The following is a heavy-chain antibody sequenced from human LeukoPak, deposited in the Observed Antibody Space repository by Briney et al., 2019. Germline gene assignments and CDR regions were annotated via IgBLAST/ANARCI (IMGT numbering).Heavy chain of an antibody. CDR3: ARGFSNVFDV. Sequence: GASVKVSCKTSGYTFPAYYMHWVRQAPRQGLEWVGWLNPDNGGTNYAQKFRGRVTMTRDTSISTAYMELSRLRSDDTAVYYCARGFSNVFDVWGHGTVVIVSS. CDR2: LNPDNGGT. CDR1: GYTFPAYY. J-gene: IGHJ3*01. V-gene: IGHV1-2*02. D-gene: IGHD3-3*01.